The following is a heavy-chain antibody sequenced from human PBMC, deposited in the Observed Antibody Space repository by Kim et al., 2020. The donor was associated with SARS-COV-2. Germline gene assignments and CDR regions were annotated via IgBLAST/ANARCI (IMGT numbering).Heavy chain of an antibody. V-gene: IGHV3-23*05. Sequence: GSRRYQADTAKGRFTISRDNAKNTLYLQMNSLKADDPAIYYCAKGLTPDPWGQGTLVTVSS. CDR2: GSRR. D-gene: IGHD3-9*01. J-gene: IGHJ5*02. CDR3: AKGLTPDP.